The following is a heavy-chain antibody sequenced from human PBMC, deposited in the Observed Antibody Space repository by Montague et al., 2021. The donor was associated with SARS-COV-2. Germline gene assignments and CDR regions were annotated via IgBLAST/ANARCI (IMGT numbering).Heavy chain of an antibody. CDR2: INHSGTTNS. CDR1: GGSFSGYY. CDR3: ARWDPQTLTLIGLRGKSASDY. Sequence: SETLSLTCAVYGGSFSGYYWTWIRQSPGKGLEWMSEINHSGTTNSNFNPSLRSRVTISVDTSKSQFSLKLTSVTAADTGVYYCARWDPQTLTLIGLRGKSASDYWGQGTLVTVSS. D-gene: IGHD4-23*01. J-gene: IGHJ4*02. V-gene: IGHV4-34*01.